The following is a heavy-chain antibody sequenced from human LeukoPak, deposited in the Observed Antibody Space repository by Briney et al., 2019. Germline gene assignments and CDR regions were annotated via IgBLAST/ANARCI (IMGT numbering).Heavy chain of an antibody. CDR2: IYTSGST. D-gene: IGHD4-17*01. J-gene: IGHJ4*02. Sequence: PSETLSLTCTVSGGSISSYYWSWIRQPAGKGLEWIGRIYTSGSTNYNPSLKSRVTMSVDTSKNQFSLKLSSVTAADTAVYYCARGLDDYGEGGLDYWGQGTLVTVSS. CDR3: ARGLDDYGEGGLDY. CDR1: GGSISSYY. V-gene: IGHV4-4*07.